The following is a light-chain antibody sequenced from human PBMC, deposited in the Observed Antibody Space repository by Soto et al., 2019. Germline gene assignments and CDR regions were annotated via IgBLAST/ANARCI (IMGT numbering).Light chain of an antibody. J-gene: IGLJ2*01. Sequence: QSALTQPASVSGSPGQSITISCTGTSSDVGKYNYVSWYQQHPAKAPKLMIFEVSNRPSGVSNRFSGSKSGNTASLTISGLQAEGEAEYYCSSYTGSSINTVVFGGGTKLTVL. V-gene: IGLV2-14*01. CDR2: EVS. CDR1: SSDVGKYNY. CDR3: SSYTGSSINTVV.